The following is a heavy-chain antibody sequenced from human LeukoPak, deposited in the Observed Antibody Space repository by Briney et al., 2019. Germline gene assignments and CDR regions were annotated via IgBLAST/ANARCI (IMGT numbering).Heavy chain of an antibody. Sequence: GESLKISCKGSGYSFTSYWIGWVRQMPGKGLEWMGIIYPGDSDTRYSPSFQGQVTISADKSISTAYLQWSSLKASDTAMYYCARHMAYSSGWYYFDYWGQGTLVTVSS. CDR1: GYSFTSYW. CDR3: ARHMAYSSGWYYFDY. J-gene: IGHJ4*02. V-gene: IGHV5-51*01. D-gene: IGHD6-19*01. CDR2: IYPGDSDT.